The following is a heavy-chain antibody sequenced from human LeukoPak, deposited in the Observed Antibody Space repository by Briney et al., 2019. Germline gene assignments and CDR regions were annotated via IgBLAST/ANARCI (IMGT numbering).Heavy chain of an antibody. CDR2: IWYDGSNK. J-gene: IGHJ4*02. CDR3: VRSGRGYYDSLDH. CDR1: GFTFSSHG. V-gene: IGHV3-33*07. D-gene: IGHD3-22*01. Sequence: PGGSLRLSCAASGFTFSSHGMYWVRQAPGKGLEWVALIWYDGSNKCYADSVKGRLTISRDNPNNTLYLQMNSLRAEDTAVYYCVRSGRGYYDSLDHWGQGDLVTVSS.